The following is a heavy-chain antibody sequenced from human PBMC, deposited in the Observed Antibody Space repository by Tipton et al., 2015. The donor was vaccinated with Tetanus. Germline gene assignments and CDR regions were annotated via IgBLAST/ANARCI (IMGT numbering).Heavy chain of an antibody. V-gene: IGHV4-39*01. CDR1: VGSLSRGTYY. CDR3: AMQADNWFDP. J-gene: IGHJ5*02. Sequence: LRLSCTASVGSLSRGTYYWAWIRQPPGKGLEWIGNIYYSGATYYNASLESRVTISIDAPRDQFSLKLTSVTAADTAVYYCAMQADNWFDPWGQGTLVTVSS. CDR2: IYYSGAT.